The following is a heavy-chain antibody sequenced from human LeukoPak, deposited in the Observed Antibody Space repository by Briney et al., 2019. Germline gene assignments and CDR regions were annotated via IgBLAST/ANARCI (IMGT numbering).Heavy chain of an antibody. CDR1: GFTFFNAW. CDR3: TQEYGDRGGVDY. J-gene: IGHJ4*02. Sequence: GGSLRLSCAGSGFTFFNAWLSWGRQAPGRGLEWVGRLKDKADGGAADYAAPVKGRFTISRDDSKNTVYLQMNSLKTEDTAVYYCTQEYGDRGGVDYWGQGTLVTVSS. D-gene: IGHD4-17*01. V-gene: IGHV3-15*01. CDR2: LKDKADGGAA.